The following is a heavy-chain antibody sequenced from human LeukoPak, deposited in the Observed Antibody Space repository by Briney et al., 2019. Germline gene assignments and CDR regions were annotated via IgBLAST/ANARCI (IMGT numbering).Heavy chain of an antibody. J-gene: IGHJ3*02. V-gene: IGHV4-38-2*02. Sequence: PSETLSLTCTVSGYSISSGYFWGWIRQPPGKGLEWIGSIYHSGSTNYNPSLKSRVTISVDTSKNQFSLKLSSVTAAGTAVYFCARGPYSYDSSGAFDIWGQGTMVTVSS. CDR1: GYSISSGYF. D-gene: IGHD3-22*01. CDR3: ARGPYSYDSSGAFDI. CDR2: IYHSGST.